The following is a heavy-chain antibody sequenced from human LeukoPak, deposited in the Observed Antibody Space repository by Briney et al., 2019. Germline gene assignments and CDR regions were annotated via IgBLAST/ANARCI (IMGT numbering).Heavy chain of an antibody. V-gene: IGHV3-21*01. CDR1: GFTFSSSA. D-gene: IGHD3-3*01. CDR3: ARDLWRLRFDY. Sequence: GGSLRLSCAASGFTFSSSAMNWVRQAPGKGLEWVSSISSSSSYIYYADSVKGRFTISRDNAKNSLYLQMNSLRAEDTAVYYCARDLWRLRFDYWGQGTLVTVSS. CDR2: ISSSSSYI. J-gene: IGHJ4*02.